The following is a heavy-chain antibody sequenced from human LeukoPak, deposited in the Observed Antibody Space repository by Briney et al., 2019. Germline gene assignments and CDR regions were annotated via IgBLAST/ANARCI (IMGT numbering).Heavy chain of an antibody. CDR3: ATVVWYTDRVYLDS. CDR2: ISGGGDTI. CDR1: GFIFSNYE. D-gene: IGHD1-1*01. Sequence: GGFRRLSCVAAGFIFSNYEMSWLRQAPGKGLEWVTYISGGGDTIYYADSVEGRFTISRDNEKNSLFLKMNRLRAEDTAVYCCATVVWYTDRVYLDSWGQGTLVSVSS. J-gene: IGHJ4*02. V-gene: IGHV3-48*03.